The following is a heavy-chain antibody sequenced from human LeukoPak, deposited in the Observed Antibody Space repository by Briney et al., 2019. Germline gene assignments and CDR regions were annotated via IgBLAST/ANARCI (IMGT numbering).Heavy chain of an antibody. V-gene: IGHV1-24*01. CDR2: FDPEDGET. D-gene: IGHD3-10*01. Sequence: GASVKVSCKVSGHTLTELSMHWVRQAPGKGLEWMGGFDPEDGETIYAQKFQGRVTMTEDTSTDTAYMELSSLRSEDTAVYYCATASSGSYPITDYYFDYWGQGTLVTVSS. J-gene: IGHJ4*02. CDR3: ATASSGSYPITDYYFDY. CDR1: GHTLTELS.